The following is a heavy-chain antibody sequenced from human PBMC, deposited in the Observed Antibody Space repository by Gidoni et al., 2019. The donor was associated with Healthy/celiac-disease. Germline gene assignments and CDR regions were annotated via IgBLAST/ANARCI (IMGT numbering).Heavy chain of an antibody. CDR2: ISGSGGST. Sequence: EVQLLESGGGLVQPGGSLRLSCAASGFTFSSYAMSWVRQAPGKGLEWVSAISGSGGSTYYADSVKGRFTISRDNSKNTLYLQMNSLRAEDTAVYYCAKDLTYYYGSGSPYYDYWGQGTLVTVSS. CDR1: GFTFSSYA. J-gene: IGHJ4*02. D-gene: IGHD3-10*01. V-gene: IGHV3-23*01. CDR3: AKDLTYYYGSGSPYYDY.